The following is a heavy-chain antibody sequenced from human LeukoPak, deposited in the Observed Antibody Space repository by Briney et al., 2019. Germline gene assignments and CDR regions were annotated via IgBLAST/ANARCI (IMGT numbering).Heavy chain of an antibody. J-gene: IGHJ4*02. D-gene: IGHD4-23*01. Sequence: ASVKVSCKASGYTFTGYYMHWVRQAPGQGLEWMGWINPNSGGTNYAQKFQGRVIMTRDTSISTAYMELSRLRSDDTAVYYCAKIATVGYYFDYWGQGTLVTVSS. V-gene: IGHV1-2*02. CDR3: AKIATVGYYFDY. CDR2: INPNSGGT. CDR1: GYTFTGYY.